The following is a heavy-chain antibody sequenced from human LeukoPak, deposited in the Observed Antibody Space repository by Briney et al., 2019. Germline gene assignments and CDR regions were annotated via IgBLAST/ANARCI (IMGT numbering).Heavy chain of an antibody. CDR2: INHSGST. J-gene: IGHJ5*02. CDR3: AVGGELPTYNWFDP. CDR1: GGSISSSSYY. V-gene: IGHV4-39*07. D-gene: IGHD3-10*01. Sequence: SETLSLTCTVSGGSISSSSYYWGWIRQPPGKGLEWIGEINHSGSTNYNPSLKSRVTISVDTSKNQFSLKLSSVTAADTAVYYAAVGGELPTYNWFDPWGQGTLVTVSS.